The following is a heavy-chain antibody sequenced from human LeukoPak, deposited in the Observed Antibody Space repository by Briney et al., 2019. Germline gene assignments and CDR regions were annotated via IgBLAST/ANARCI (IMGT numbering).Heavy chain of an antibody. CDR1: GGSISSGGYY. CDR2: IYHSGST. V-gene: IGHV4-30-2*01. D-gene: IGHD6-19*01. J-gene: IGHJ4*02. CDR3: ARGGRIAVAGRFDY. Sequence: PSQTLSLTCTVSGGSISSGGYYWSWIRQPPGKGLEWIGYIYHSGSTYYNPSLKSRVTMSVDTSKNQFSLKLSSVTAADTAVYYCARGGRIAVAGRFDYWGQGTLVTVSS.